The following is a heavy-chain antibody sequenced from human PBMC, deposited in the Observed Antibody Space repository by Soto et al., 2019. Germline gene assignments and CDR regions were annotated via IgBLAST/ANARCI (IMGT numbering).Heavy chain of an antibody. V-gene: IGHV3-30*18. D-gene: IGHD1-7*01. CDR2: ISYDGSNK. Sequence: GGSLRLSCAASGFTFSSYGMHWVRQAPGKGLEWVAVISYDGSNKYYADSVKGRFTISRDNSKNTLYLQMNSLRAEDTAVYYCAKESRNWNYVRAFDIWGQGTMVTVSS. J-gene: IGHJ3*02. CDR3: AKESRNWNYVRAFDI. CDR1: GFTFSSYG.